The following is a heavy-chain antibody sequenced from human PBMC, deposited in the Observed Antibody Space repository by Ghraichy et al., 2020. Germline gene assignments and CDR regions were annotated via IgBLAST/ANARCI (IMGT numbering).Heavy chain of an antibody. CDR1: GGSISSGGYY. J-gene: IGHJ4*02. D-gene: IGHD5-12*01. Sequence: SQTLSLTCTVSGGSISSGGYYWSWIRQHPGKGLEWIGYIYYSGSTYYNPSLKSRVTISVDTSKNQFSLKLSSVTAADTAVYYCARGVATPLIDYFDYWGQGTLVTVSS. V-gene: IGHV4-31*03. CDR3: ARGVATPLIDYFDY. CDR2: IYYSGST.